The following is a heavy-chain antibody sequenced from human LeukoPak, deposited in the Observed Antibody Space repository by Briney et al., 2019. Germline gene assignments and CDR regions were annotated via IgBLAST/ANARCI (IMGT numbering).Heavy chain of an antibody. V-gene: IGHV5-51*01. D-gene: IGHD3-16*02. CDR1: GYSFTSYW. J-gene: IGHJ4*02. CDR2: IYPGDSDT. CDR3: ATHYVWGSYRPYYFDY. Sequence: PGESLKISCKGSGYSFTSYWIGWVRQMPGKGLEWMGIIYPGDSDTRYSPSFQGQVTISADKSISTAYLQWSSLKASDTAMYYCATHYVWGSYRPYYFDYWGQGTLVTVSS.